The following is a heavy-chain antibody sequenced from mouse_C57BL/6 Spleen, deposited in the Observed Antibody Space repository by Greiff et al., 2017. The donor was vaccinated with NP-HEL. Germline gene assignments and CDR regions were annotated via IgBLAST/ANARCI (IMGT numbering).Heavy chain of an antibody. CDR3: ARSMGLPHYYAMDY. J-gene: IGHJ4*01. D-gene: IGHD2-4*01. CDR2: IDPSDSYT. V-gene: IGHV1-69*01. Sequence: QVQLQQPGAELVMPGASVKLSCKASGYTFTSYWMHWVKQRPGQGLEWIGEIDPSDSYTNYNQKFKGKSTLTVDKSSSTASMQLSSLTSEDSAVYYCARSMGLPHYYAMDYWGQGTSVTVSS. CDR1: GYTFTSYW.